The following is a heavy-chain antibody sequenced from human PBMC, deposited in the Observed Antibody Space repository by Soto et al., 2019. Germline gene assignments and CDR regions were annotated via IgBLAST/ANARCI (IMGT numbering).Heavy chain of an antibody. CDR3: ARKSAGTSYGRAGAFDI. CDR1: GFTFSSYS. CDR2: ISSSSSTI. J-gene: IGHJ3*02. D-gene: IGHD1-7*01. Sequence: PGGSLRLSCAASGFTFSSYSMNWVRQAPGKGLEWVSYISSSSSTIYYADSVKGRFTISRDNAKNSLYLQMNSLRDEDTAVYYCARKSAGTSYGRAGAFDIWGQGTMVTVSS. V-gene: IGHV3-48*02.